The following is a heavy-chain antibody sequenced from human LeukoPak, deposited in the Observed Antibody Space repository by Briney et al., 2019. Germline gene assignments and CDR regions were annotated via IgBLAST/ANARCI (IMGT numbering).Heavy chain of an antibody. J-gene: IGHJ4*02. V-gene: IGHV3-74*01. CDR3: ARRGMVQLERLTHFDY. Sequence: GGSLRLSCAAYGFSLSSYWMRWVRHAPGKGLVWVSRINSVGRNTNYADSVKGGFTISRYNAKNTLYLQMNSLRAEDTAVYSCARRGMVQLERLTHFDYWGQGTLVTVSS. D-gene: IGHD1-1*01. CDR2: INSVGRNT. CDR1: GFSLSSYW.